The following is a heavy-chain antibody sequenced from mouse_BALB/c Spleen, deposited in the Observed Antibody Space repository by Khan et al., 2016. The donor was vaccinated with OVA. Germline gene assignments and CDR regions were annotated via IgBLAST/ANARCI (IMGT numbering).Heavy chain of an antibody. CDR2: VSTGGHYN. J-gene: IGHJ3*01. CDR3: ARLAYYYDSEGFAY. V-gene: IGHV5-6*01. D-gene: IGHD1-1*01. Sequence: EVELVESGGDVVKPGGSLKLSCAASGFTFSTYGMSWVSQTPDKRLEWVATVSTGGHYNYYPDTVKGRFTISRDNAKNTLYLQMSSLKSEDTAMFYCARLAYYYDSEGFAYWGQGTLVTVSA. CDR1: GFTFSTYG.